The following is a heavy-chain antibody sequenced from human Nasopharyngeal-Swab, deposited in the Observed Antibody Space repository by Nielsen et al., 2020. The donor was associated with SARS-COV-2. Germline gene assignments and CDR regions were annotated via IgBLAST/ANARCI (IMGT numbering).Heavy chain of an antibody. Sequence: GGSLRLSCAASGFTVGSNYMTWVRQAPGKGLEWVAVIWYDGSNKYYADSVKGRFTISRDNSKNTLYLQMNSLRAEDTAVYYCARDGGYSYGDFDYWGQGTLVTVSS. J-gene: IGHJ4*02. V-gene: IGHV3-33*08. CDR1: GFTVGSNY. CDR2: IWYDGSNK. CDR3: ARDGGYSYGDFDY. D-gene: IGHD5-18*01.